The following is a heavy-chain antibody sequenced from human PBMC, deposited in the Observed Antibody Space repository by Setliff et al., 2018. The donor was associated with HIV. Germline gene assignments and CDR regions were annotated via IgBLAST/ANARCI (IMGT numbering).Heavy chain of an antibody. CDR1: GYTFTSYD. CDR3: ASIATRAKPGRAFDI. J-gene: IGHJ3*02. V-gene: IGHV1-8*01. D-gene: IGHD2-21*01. Sequence: ASVKVSCKASGYTFTSYDINWVRQATGQGLEWMGWTNPNSGNTGYAQKFQGRVTMIRNTSISTAYMELSSLRSEDTAVYYCASIATRAKPGRAFDIWGQGTMVTVSS. CDR2: TNPNSGNT.